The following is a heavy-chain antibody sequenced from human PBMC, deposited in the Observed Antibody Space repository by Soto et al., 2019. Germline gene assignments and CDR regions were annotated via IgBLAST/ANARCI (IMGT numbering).Heavy chain of an antibody. J-gene: IGHJ6*04. CDR3: ARVRGDMVAILYISPRDGREPLSDVDV. CDR1: GFTFSYYP. V-gene: IGHV3-30*04. Sequence: PGGSLRLSCAASGFTFSYYPMHWVRQAPGKGLEWVAVISFDGSNKYYADSVKGRFTISRDNSKNTLYLQMNSLRGEDTAVYYWARVRGDMVAILYISPRDGREPLSDVDVGGKGTRVTVSS. CDR2: ISFDGSNK. D-gene: IGHD5-12*01.